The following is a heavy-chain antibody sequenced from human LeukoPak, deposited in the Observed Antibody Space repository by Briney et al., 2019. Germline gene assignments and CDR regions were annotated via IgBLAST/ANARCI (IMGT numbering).Heavy chain of an antibody. V-gene: IGHV3-23*01. J-gene: IGHJ4*02. CDR3: AKGSLGSWYYFDY. CDR1: GSTFGSSA. CDR2: FSRSGTDT. Sequence: GGSLSLSCPPSGSTFGSSAMSWVRQPPGKGPEWVSTFSRSGTDTYYAGSVRGRFTIFRDNSKNTLYLQMNSLRAEDTAVYYCAKGSLGSWYYFDYWGQGTLVTVSS. D-gene: IGHD6-13*01.